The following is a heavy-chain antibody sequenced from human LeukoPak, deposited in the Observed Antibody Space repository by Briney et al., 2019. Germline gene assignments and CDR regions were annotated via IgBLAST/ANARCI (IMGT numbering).Heavy chain of an antibody. CDR1: GFTFNSSA. J-gene: IGHJ4*02. Sequence: GASLRLSCVASGFTFNSSAMTWVRQAPGKGLEWVSAISGNGVSTYYADSVKGRFTISRDNSKNTLYLQMNSLRAEDTAVYYCAKTRYADYAGPDYWGQGTLVTVSS. CDR2: ISGNGVST. V-gene: IGHV3-23*01. D-gene: IGHD4-17*01. CDR3: AKTRYADYAGPDY.